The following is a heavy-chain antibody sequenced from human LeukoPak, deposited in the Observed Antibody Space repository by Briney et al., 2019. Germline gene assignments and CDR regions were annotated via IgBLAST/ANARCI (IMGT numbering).Heavy chain of an antibody. V-gene: IGHV1-69*04. D-gene: IGHD1-1*01. CDR1: GGTFSSYT. Sequence: SVKVSCRASGGTFSSYTISWVRQAPGQGLEWMGRIIPILGIANYAHKFQGRVTITADKSTSTAYMELSSLRSEDTAVYYCARDLGAPTGTTDYYYYYMDVWGKGTTVTVSS. J-gene: IGHJ6*03. CDR2: IIPILGIA. CDR3: ARDLGAPTGTTDYYYYYMDV.